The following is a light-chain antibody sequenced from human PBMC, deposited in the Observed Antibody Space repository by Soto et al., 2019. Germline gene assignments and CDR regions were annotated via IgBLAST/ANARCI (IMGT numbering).Light chain of an antibody. Sequence: EIVMTQSPATLSVYPGERATLSCRASQSVSSNLAWYQQKPGQAPRLLIYRTSTRATGIPARFSGIRSGTEFTLTIISLQSEDCAVYYCQQYNDWPPITFGHVTRLEIK. CDR3: QQYNDWPPIT. V-gene: IGKV3-15*01. CDR2: RTS. CDR1: QSVSSN. J-gene: IGKJ5*01.